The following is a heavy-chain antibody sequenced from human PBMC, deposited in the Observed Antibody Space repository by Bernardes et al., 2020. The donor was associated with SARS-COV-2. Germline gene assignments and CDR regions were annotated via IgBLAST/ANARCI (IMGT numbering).Heavy chain of an antibody. J-gene: IGHJ6*02. V-gene: IGHV1-3*01. CDR1: GYTFTSYA. CDR3: AREATGFWNLYYYYGMDV. D-gene: IGHD3-3*01. CDR2: INAGNGNT. Sequence: ASVKVSCKASGYTFTSYAMHWVRQAPGQRLEWMGWINAGNGNTKYSQKFQGRVTITRDTSASTAYMELSSLRSEDTAVYYCAREATGFWNLYYYYGMDVWGQGTTVTVSS.